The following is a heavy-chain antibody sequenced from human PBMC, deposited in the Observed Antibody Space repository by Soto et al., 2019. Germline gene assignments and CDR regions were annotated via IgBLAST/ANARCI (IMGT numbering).Heavy chain of an antibody. CDR3: ARVYCSGGSCYLGFGWYYYYMDV. Sequence: VQLVQSGAEVKKPGASVKVSCKASGYTFTSYGISWVRQAPGQGLEWMGWISAYNGNTNYAQKLQGRVTMTTDTSTNTAYMELRSLRSDDTAVYYCARVYCSGGSCYLGFGWYYYYMDVWGKGTTVTVSS. D-gene: IGHD2-15*01. CDR2: ISAYNGNT. CDR1: GYTFTSYG. V-gene: IGHV1-18*01. J-gene: IGHJ6*03.